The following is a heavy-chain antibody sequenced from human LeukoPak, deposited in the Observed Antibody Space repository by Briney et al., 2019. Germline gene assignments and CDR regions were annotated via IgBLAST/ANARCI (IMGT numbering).Heavy chain of an antibody. CDR2: IKQDGSER. CDR3: ARDGMGGYCSSTSCYGRNDAFDI. J-gene: IGHJ3*02. V-gene: IGHV3-7*04. CDR1: GFTFSSYW. D-gene: IGHD2-2*01. Sequence: GGSLRLSCAASGFTFSSYWMSWVRQAPGKGLEWVANIKQDGSERYYVDSVKGRFTISRDNAKNSLYLQMNSLRAEDTAVYYCARDGMGGYCSSTSCYGRNDAFDIWGQGTMVTVSS.